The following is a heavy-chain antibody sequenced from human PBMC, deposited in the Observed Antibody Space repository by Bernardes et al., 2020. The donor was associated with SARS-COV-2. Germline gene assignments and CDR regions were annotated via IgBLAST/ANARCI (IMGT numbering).Heavy chain of an antibody. D-gene: IGHD2-15*01. J-gene: IGHJ3*02. CDR3: SKQRSSGGDI. CDR2: IRSKTNSYAT. Sequence: SLILSCAASGFTFSVSAMHWVRQAPGQGLEWVGRIRSKTNSYATAYGASVKGRFTISRDDSENTAYLQMNSLKTEDTAVYYCSKQRSSGGDIWGQGTMVTVSS. V-gene: IGHV3-73*01. CDR1: GFTFSVSA.